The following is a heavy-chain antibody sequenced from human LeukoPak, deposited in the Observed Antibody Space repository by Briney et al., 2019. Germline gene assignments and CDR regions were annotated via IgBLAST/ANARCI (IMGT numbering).Heavy chain of an antibody. CDR1: GFSFNSDW. CDR3: TRRLDD. D-gene: IGHD3-16*01. CDR2: IKHDESEK. Sequence: GGSLRLSCAASGFSFNSDWMDWIRQAPGKGLEWVANIKHDESEKNYLDSVKGRFTISRDNAQNSLYLQMNGLRVEDTAVYYCTRRLDDWGQGTLVTVSS. V-gene: IGHV3-7*01. J-gene: IGHJ4*02.